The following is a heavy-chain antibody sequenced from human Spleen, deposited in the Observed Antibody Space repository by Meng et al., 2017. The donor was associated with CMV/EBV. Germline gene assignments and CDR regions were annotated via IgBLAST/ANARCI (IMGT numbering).Heavy chain of an antibody. V-gene: IGHV3-30*02. CDR1: GFTFSSYG. Sequence: GESLKISCAAPGFTFSSYGMHWVRQAPGKGLEWVAFIRYDGSSKYYVDSVKGRFTISRDNSKNTLYLQMNSLRAEDTAVYYCAKDTTDSSSWGFDCWGQGTLVTVSS. CDR2: IRYDGSSK. D-gene: IGHD6-13*01. J-gene: IGHJ4*02. CDR3: AKDTTDSSSWGFDC.